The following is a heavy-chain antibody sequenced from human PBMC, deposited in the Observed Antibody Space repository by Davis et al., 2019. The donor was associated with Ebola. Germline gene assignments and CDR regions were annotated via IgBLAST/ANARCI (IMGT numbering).Heavy chain of an antibody. J-gene: IGHJ4*02. CDR3: AKDLAYGSGNYNSYLAQ. V-gene: IGHV3-33*06. CDR2: IWYDGSKK. D-gene: IGHD3-10*01. Sequence: GESLKISCTTSGFSFCNYGMHWVRQAPGKVLEWVADIWYDGSKKHCRDSVKGRFTISRDNSKNILYLQMDSLRAEETAVYYCAKDLAYGSGNYNSYLAQWGQGTLVTVSS. CDR1: GFSFCNYG.